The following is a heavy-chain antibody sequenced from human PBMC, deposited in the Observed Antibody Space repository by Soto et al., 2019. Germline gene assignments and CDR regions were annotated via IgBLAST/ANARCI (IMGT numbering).Heavy chain of an antibody. CDR2: IIPVFGPP. CDR3: VRGGHNSGWYRTFDF. J-gene: IGHJ4*02. D-gene: IGHD6-13*01. Sequence: GASVKVSCKSSRCTFTTDAISCVRQAPGQGLEWMGVIIPVFGPPTYAQRSQGRVTISADESTSTAHLELSNLRSEDTAIYYCVRGGHNSGWYRTFDFWGQGTLVTVSS. CDR1: RCTFTTDA. V-gene: IGHV1-69*13.